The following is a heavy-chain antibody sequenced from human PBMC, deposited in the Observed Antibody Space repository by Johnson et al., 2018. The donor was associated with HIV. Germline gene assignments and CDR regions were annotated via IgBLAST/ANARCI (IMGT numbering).Heavy chain of an antibody. Sequence: QVQLVESGGGVVQPGRSLRLSCAASGFTFSSYAMHWVRQAPGKGLEWVAVISYDGSNKYYADSVKGRFTISRDNSKNTLYLQMNSLRAGDTAVYYCARDRKQWLVVGGGINDIWGQGTVVTVSS. CDR3: ARDRKQWLVVGGGINDI. CDR1: GFTFSSYA. D-gene: IGHD6-19*01. V-gene: IGHV3-30*04. J-gene: IGHJ3*02. CDR2: ISYDGSNK.